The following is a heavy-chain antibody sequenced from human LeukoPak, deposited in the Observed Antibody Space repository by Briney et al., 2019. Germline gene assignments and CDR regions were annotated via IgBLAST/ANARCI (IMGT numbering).Heavy chain of an antibody. Sequence: GGSLRLSCAASGFTFDDYGMSWVRQAPGKGLEWVSGINWNGGSTGYADSVKGRFTTSRDNAKNSLYLQMNSLRAEDTALYYCARSRVVGILTGYSDYWGQGTLVTVSS. V-gene: IGHV3-20*04. CDR2: INWNGGST. D-gene: IGHD3-9*01. CDR3: ARSRVVGILTGYSDY. CDR1: GFTFDDYG. J-gene: IGHJ4*02.